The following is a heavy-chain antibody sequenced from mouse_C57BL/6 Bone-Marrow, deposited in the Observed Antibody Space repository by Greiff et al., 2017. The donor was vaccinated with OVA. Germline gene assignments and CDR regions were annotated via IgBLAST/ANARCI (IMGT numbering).Heavy chain of an antibody. CDR3: ALITTVVSRGY. V-gene: IGHV14-2*01. D-gene: IGHD1-1*01. J-gene: IGHJ2*01. CDR2: IDPEDGET. CDR1: GFNITDYY. Sequence: VQLQQSGAELVKPGASVKLSCTASGFNITDYYMHWVKQRTEQGLEWIGRIDPEDGETKYAPKFQGKATLTADTSSNTAYLQLSSLTSEDTAVYYCALITTVVSRGYWGQGTTLTVSA.